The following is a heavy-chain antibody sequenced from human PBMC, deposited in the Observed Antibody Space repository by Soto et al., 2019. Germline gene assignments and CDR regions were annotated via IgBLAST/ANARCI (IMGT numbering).Heavy chain of an antibody. J-gene: IGHJ4*02. D-gene: IGHD5-18*01. V-gene: IGHV1-69*06. Sequence: SVKVSCKASECTFSSYAISGVRQAPGQGLEWMXGXNXXXGXAXXXKXXXXRVTITADKSTSTAYMELSSLRSEDTAVYYCAERLYSYGSSPFDYWGQGTLVTVSS. CDR3: AERLYSYGSSPFDY. CDR2: XNXXXGXA. CDR1: ECTFSSYA.